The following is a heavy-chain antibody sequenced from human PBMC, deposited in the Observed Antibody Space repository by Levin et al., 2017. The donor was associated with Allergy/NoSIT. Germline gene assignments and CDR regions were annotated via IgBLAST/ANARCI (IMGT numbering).Heavy chain of an antibody. Sequence: SCAASGFTFSSYGMHWVRQAPGKGLEWVAVIWYDGSNKYYADSVKGRFTISRDNSKNTLYLQMNSLRAEDTAVYYCARGKRYCSGGSCYPGDYWGQGTLVTVSS. V-gene: IGHV3-33*01. J-gene: IGHJ4*02. CDR1: GFTFSSYG. CDR2: IWYDGSNK. CDR3: ARGKRYCSGGSCYPGDY. D-gene: IGHD2-15*01.